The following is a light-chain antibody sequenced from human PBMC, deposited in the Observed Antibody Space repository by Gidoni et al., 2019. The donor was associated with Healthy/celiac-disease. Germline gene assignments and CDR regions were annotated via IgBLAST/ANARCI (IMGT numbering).Light chain of an antibody. Sequence: QSVLTQPPSASGTPGLTVTLSCSGSRSNIGSNTVNCYQQLPGTAPKLLIYSNNQRPSGVPERFSGSKSGTSASLAISGLQSEDEADYYCAAWDDSLNGPGAVVGGGTKLNVL. CDR1: RSNIGSNT. CDR3: AAWDDSLNGPGAV. J-gene: IGLJ2*01. V-gene: IGLV1-44*01. CDR2: SNN.